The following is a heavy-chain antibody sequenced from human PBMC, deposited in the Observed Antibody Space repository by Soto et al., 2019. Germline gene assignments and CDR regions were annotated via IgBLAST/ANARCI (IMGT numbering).Heavy chain of an antibody. CDR2: IKQDGSEK. J-gene: IGHJ4*02. CDR1: GFTFSSYW. Sequence: GGSLRLSCAASGFTFSSYWMSWVRQAPGKGLEWVANIKQDGSEKYYVDSVKGRFTISSDNAKNSLYLQMNSLRAEDTAVYYCAKTYYYDSSGSIPMDYFDYWGQGTLVTVSS. V-gene: IGHV3-7*03. CDR3: AKTYYYDSSGSIPMDYFDY. D-gene: IGHD3-22*01.